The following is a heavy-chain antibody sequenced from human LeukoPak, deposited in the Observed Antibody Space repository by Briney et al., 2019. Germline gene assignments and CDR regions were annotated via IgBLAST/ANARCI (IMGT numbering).Heavy chain of an antibody. D-gene: IGHD2-8*01. CDR2: ISAYNGNT. J-gene: IGHJ4*02. CDR1: GYTFTSYG. V-gene: IGHV1-18*01. CDR3: ARGVYQEYFDY. Sequence: GASVKVSFKSSGYTFTSYGISWVRQAPGQGLEWVGWISAYNGNTNYAQKLQGRVTMTTDTSTTTAYMELRSLRSDDTAVYYCARGVYQEYFDYWGQGTLVTVSS.